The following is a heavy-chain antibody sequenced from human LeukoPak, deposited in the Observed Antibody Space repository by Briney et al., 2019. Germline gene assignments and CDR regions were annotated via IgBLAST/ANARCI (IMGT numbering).Heavy chain of an antibody. CDR3: ARVDGYNQYYFDY. CDR2: INHSGST. V-gene: IGHV4-34*01. D-gene: IGHD5-24*01. Sequence: SETLSLTCAVYGGSFSGYYWSWIRQPPGKGLERIGEINHSGSTNYNPSLKSRVTISVDTSKNQFSLKLSSVTAADTAVYYCARVDGYNQYYFDYWGQGTLVTVSS. J-gene: IGHJ4*02. CDR1: GGSFSGYY.